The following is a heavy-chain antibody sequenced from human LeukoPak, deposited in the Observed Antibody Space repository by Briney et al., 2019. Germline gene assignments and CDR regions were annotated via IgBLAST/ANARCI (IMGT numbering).Heavy chain of an antibody. CDR2: ICTSGST. CDR3: ARGGSGWNYYYYYMDV. D-gene: IGHD6-19*01. Sequence: SQTLSLTCTVSGGSISSGSYFWSWIRQPAGKGLEWIGRICTSGSTNYNPSLKSRVTISVDTSKNQFSLKLSSVTAADTAVYYCARGGSGWNYYYYYMDVWGKGTTVTISS. CDR1: GGSISSGSYF. V-gene: IGHV4-61*02. J-gene: IGHJ6*03.